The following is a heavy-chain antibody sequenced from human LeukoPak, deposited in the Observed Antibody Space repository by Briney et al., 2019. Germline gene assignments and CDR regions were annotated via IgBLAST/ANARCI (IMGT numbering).Heavy chain of an antibody. Sequence: GRSLRLSCAASGFTFSSYAMHWVRQAPGKGLEWVAVMSYDGSSKYYADSVKGRFTISRDNSKNTLYVQMNSLRAEDTAVYYCAREGHIAAAGVCDYWGQGTLVTVSS. D-gene: IGHD6-13*01. CDR2: MSYDGSSK. CDR1: GFTFSSYA. V-gene: IGHV3-30-3*01. J-gene: IGHJ4*02. CDR3: AREGHIAAAGVCDY.